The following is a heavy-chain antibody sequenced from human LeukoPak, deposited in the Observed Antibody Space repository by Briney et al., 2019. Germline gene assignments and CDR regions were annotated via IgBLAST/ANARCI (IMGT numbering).Heavy chain of an antibody. J-gene: IGHJ6*02. CDR2: INHSGST. CDR1: GGSISSYY. D-gene: IGHD3-22*01. V-gene: IGHV4-34*01. Sequence: SETLSLTCTVSGGSISSYYWSWIRQPPGKGLEWIGEINHSGSTNYNPSLKSRVTISVDTSKNQFSLKLSSVTAADTAVYYCARGPYYDSSGPPPDYYGMDVWGQGTTVTVSS. CDR3: ARGPYYDSSGPPPDYYGMDV.